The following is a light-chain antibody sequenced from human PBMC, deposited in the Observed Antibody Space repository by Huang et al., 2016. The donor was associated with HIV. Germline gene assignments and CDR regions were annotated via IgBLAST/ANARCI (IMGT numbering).Light chain of an antibody. CDR3: LHYNHWPPWT. CDR1: QNIGNN. CDR2: GAS. V-gene: IGKV3-15*01. J-gene: IGKJ1*01. Sequence: EMVLTQSPATLSVSPGERATLSCTASQNIGNNLAWYQHKPGQPPRLLIHGASTRATGVTARVSGSGSGTDFTLTINSLQSEDFAVYYCLHYNHWPPWTFGPGTRVEI.